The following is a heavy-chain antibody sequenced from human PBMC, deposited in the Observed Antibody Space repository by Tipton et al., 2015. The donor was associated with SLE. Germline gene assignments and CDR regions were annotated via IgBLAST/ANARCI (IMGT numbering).Heavy chain of an antibody. Sequence: SLRLSCEVSGFTFSDYALHWVRQAPGKGLEWVGIIWFDGSNRYYADSVKGRFTISRDNAKNTLYLQMNSLRAEDTAVYYCARGGYYHFWSGILGSFDYWGQGTLVTVSS. CDR2: IWFDGSNR. J-gene: IGHJ4*02. CDR1: GFTFSDYA. CDR3: ARGGYYHFWSGILGSFDY. V-gene: IGHV3-33*08. D-gene: IGHD3-3*01.